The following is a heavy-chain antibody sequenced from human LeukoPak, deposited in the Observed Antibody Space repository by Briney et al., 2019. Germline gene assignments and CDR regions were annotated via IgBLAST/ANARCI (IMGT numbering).Heavy chain of an antibody. V-gene: IGHV3-48*03. CDR3: ARVSTGTDFDY. CDR2: ISSSGRTI. J-gene: IGHJ4*02. D-gene: IGHD1-7*01. Sequence: GGSLRLSCAASGFTFSTYDMNWVRQGPGKGLEWVSFISSSGRTIYYADSVEGRFTVSRNNAKNSLYLQMNSLRAEDTGLYFCARVSTGTDFDYWGQGTLVTVFS. CDR1: GFTFSTYD.